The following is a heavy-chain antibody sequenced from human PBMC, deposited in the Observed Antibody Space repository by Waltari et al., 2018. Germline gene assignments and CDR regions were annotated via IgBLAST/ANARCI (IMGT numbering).Heavy chain of an antibody. V-gene: IGHV3-53*01. Sequence: EVQLVESGGGLIQPGGSLRLSCAASGFTVSSNYMSWVRQAPGKGLELVAVIYSGGSTYYADSVKGRFTISRDNSKNTLYLQMNSLRAEDTAVYYCARDRGTILRYFDWLGYYGMDVWGQGTTVTVSS. CDR1: GFTVSSNY. CDR3: ARDRGTILRYFDWLGYYGMDV. D-gene: IGHD3-9*01. CDR2: IYSGGST. J-gene: IGHJ6*02.